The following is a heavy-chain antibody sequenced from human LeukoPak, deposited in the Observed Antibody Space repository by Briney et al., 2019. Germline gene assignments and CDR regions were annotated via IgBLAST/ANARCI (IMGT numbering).Heavy chain of an antibody. J-gene: IGHJ4*02. D-gene: IGHD5-12*01. V-gene: IGHV3-30*18. Sequence: PGRSLRLSCAASGFTFSSYGMHWVRQAPGKGLEWVAVISYDGSNKYYADSVKGRFTISRDNSKNTLYLQMNSLRAEDTAVYYCAKIGGYDGGIDYWGQGTLVTVSS. CDR2: ISYDGSNK. CDR3: AKIGGYDGGIDY. CDR1: GFTFSSYG.